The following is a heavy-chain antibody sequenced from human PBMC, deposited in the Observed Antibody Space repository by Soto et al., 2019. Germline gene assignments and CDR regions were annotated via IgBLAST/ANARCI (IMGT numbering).Heavy chain of an antibody. CDR2: IRSKAYGGTT. J-gene: IGHJ6*02. V-gene: IGHV3-49*03. CDR1: GFTFGDYA. Sequence: GGSLRLSCTASGFTFGDYAMSWFRQAPGKGLEWVGFIRSKAYGGTTEYAASVKGRFTISRDDSKSIAYLQMNSLKTEDTAVYYCTRDSLPYYYGSGSYFGSDYYYGMDVWGQGTTVTVSS. CDR3: TRDSLPYYYGSGSYFGSDYYYGMDV. D-gene: IGHD3-10*01.